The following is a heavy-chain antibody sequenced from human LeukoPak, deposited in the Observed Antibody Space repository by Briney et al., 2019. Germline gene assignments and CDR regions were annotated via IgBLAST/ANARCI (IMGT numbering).Heavy chain of an antibody. CDR1: GITFSSYG. D-gene: IGHD4-17*01. CDR2: ISYDGSNK. V-gene: IGHV3-30*18. J-gene: IGHJ4*02. Sequence: PGRSLRLSCAASGITFSSYGMHWVRQAPGKGLEWVAVISYDGSNKYYADSVKGRFTISRDNSKNTLYLQMNSLRAEDTAVYYCAKDRDYGDYNLDYWGQGTLVTVSS. CDR3: AKDRDYGDYNLDY.